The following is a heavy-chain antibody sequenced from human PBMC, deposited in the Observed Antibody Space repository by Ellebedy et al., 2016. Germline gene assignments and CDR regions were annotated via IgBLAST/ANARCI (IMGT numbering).Heavy chain of an antibody. J-gene: IGHJ6*02. Sequence: SVKVSXKASGGTFSSYAISWVRRAPGQGLEWMGGIIPIFGTTNYAQKFQGRVTITADESTSTAYMELSSLRSEDTAVYYCASEFCGGDFLVGWRGMDVWGQGTTVTFSS. D-gene: IGHD2-21*02. CDR2: IIPIFGTT. CDR3: ASEFCGGDFLVGWRGMDV. V-gene: IGHV1-69*13. CDR1: GGTFSSYA.